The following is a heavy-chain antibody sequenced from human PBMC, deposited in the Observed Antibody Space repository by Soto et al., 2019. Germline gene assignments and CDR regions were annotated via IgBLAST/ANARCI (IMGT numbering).Heavy chain of an antibody. Sequence: PRSRTCALPGGSISRGSYSWSWIRQPPGKGLEWIGYISPSGSTYYTPSLKSRVSIAVDRSKNQFSPTLRSVPAADTAVYYCPSGSPDGYWGQGTLVTVSS. CDR1: GGSISRGSYS. CDR2: ISPSGST. J-gene: IGHJ4*02. V-gene: IGHV4-30-2*01. CDR3: PSGSPDGY. D-gene: IGHD3-10*01.